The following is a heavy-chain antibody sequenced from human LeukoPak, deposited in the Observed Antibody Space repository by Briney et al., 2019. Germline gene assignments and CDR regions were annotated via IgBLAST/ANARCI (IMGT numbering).Heavy chain of an antibody. Sequence: PGGSLRLSCAASGFTFSSYSMNWVRQAPGKGLEWVSSISSSSSYIYYADSVKGRFTISRDNAKNSLYLQMNSLRAEDTAVYYCARVEARFGYFDYWGQGTLVTVSS. J-gene: IGHJ4*02. V-gene: IGHV3-21*01. CDR1: GFTFSSYS. D-gene: IGHD3-10*01. CDR2: ISSSSSYI. CDR3: ARVEARFGYFDY.